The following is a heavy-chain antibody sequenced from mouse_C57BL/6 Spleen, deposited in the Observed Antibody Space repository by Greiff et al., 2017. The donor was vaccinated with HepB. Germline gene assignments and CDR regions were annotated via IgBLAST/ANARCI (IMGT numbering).Heavy chain of an antibody. D-gene: IGHD1-1*01. CDR3: ARRRVVAHFDY. Sequence: EVHLVESGGDLVKPGGSLKLSCAASGFNFSSYGMSWVRQTPDKRLEWVATISSGGSYTYYPDSVKGRFTISRDNAKNTLYLQMSSLKSEDTAMYYCARRRVVAHFDYWGQGTTLTVSS. CDR2: ISSGGSYT. J-gene: IGHJ2*01. CDR1: GFNFSSYG. V-gene: IGHV5-6*01.